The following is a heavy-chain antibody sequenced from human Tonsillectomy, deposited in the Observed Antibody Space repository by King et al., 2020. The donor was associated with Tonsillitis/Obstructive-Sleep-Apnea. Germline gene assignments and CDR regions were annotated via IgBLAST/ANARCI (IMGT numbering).Heavy chain of an antibody. CDR2: IYWDDDK. V-gene: IGHV2-5*02. Sequence: ITLKESGPTLVKPTQTLTLTCTFSGFSLSTSGVGVGWIRQPPGKALEWLTLIYWDDDKRYSPSLKSRLTITKDTSKNQVVLTMTNMDPVDTATYYCAHRVGYETPFDYWAQGTLVTVSS. CDR1: GFSLSTSGVG. D-gene: IGHD5-12*01. CDR3: AHRVGYETPFDY. J-gene: IGHJ4*02.